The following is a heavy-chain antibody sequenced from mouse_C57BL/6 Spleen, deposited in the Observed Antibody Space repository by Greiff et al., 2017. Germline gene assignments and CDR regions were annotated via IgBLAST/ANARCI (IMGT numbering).Heavy chain of an antibody. V-gene: IGHV1-80*01. CDR2: IYPGDGDT. CDR3: ARGTTVVATDYAMDY. J-gene: IGHJ4*01. CDR1: GYAFSSYW. Sequence: QVQLKESGAELVKPGASVKISCKASGYAFSSYWMNWVKQRPGKGLEWLGQIYPGDGDTNYNGKFKGKATLTADKSSSTAYMQLSSLTSEDSAVYFCARGTTVVATDYAMDYWGQGTSVTVSS. D-gene: IGHD1-1*01.